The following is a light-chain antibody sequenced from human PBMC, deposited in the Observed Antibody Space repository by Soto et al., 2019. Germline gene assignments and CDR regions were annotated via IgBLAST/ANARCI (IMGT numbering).Light chain of an antibody. J-gene: IGLJ2*01. V-gene: IGLV1-40*01. Sequence: QSVLTQPPSVSGAPGQRVTISCTGSSSNIGAGYNVHWYQQLPGTAPKLLIYGDIDRPSGVPDRYSGSKSGTSASLAITGLQPEDEADYYCQSYDSSLRGVLFGGGTKLTVL. CDR2: GDI. CDR3: QSYDSSLRGVL. CDR1: SSNIGAGYN.